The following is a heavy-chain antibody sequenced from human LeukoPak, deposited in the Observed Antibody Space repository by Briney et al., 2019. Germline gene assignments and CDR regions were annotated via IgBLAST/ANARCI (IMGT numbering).Heavy chain of an antibody. CDR3: ARDRLTGYSSSWYFRDY. CDR1: GGSISSYY. CDR2: INHSGST. V-gene: IGHV4-34*01. D-gene: IGHD6-13*01. J-gene: IGHJ4*02. Sequence: SETLSLTCTVSGGSISSYYWSWIRQPPGKGLEWIGEINHSGSTNYNPSLKSRVTISVDTSKNQFSLKLSSVTAADTAVYYCARDRLTGYSSSWYFRDYWGQGTLVTVSS.